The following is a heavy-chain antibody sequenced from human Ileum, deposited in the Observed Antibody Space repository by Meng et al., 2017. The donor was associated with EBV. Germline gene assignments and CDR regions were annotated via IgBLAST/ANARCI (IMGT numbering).Heavy chain of an antibody. V-gene: IGHV1-18*01. CDR1: GYTFSNYG. Sequence: QIQLVQSGAEVKKPGDSVKVSCKASGYTFSNYGISRLRQAPGQGLEWMGWISAYNGNTNYAQNLQGRVTMTTDTSTGTAYMEVRSLRSDDTAVYYCARAGNGGSYYFTYWGQGTLVTVSS. CDR3: ARAGNGGSYYFTY. J-gene: IGHJ4*02. CDR2: ISAYNGNT. D-gene: IGHD1-26*01.